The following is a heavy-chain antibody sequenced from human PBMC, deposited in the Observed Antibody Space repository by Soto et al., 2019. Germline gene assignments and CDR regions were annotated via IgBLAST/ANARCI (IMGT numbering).Heavy chain of an antibody. CDR2: TYYRSKWYN. V-gene: IGHV6-1*01. CDR1: GDSVSSNSAA. Sequence: PSQTVSVTCAISGDSVSSNSAAWNWIRQSPSRGLEWLGRTYYRSKWYNDYAVSVKSRITINPDTSKNQFSLQLNSVTPEDTAVYYCASSTRITIFGVVQLNCFDPWGQGTLV. J-gene: IGHJ5*02. CDR3: ASSTRITIFGVVQLNCFDP. D-gene: IGHD3-3*01.